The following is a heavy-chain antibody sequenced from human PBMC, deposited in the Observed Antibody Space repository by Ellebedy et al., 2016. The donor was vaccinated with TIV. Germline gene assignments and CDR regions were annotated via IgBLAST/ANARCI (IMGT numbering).Heavy chain of an antibody. J-gene: IGHJ4*02. CDR1: GFTFSSYS. D-gene: IGHD5-12*01. V-gene: IGHV4-59*12. CDR3: TTGEGWLTDY. CDR2: IYYSGNT. Sequence: GSLTLSXAASGFTFSSYSMNWIRLPPGKGLEWIGYIYYSGNTNYNPSLKSRVTISVDTSKNQFSLKLSSVTAADTAVYYCTTGEGWLTDYWGQGTLVTVSS.